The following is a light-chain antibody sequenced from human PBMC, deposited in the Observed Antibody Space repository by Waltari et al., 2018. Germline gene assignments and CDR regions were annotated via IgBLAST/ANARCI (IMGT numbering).Light chain of an antibody. CDR3: QQYYTSPRT. Sequence: DIVMTQSPDSLAVSLGERATINCKSSQGVLYSSNNRNYLGWYQHKPGQPPKLLIYWASTRESGVPGRFSGSGSGTDFTLTISSLQAEDVAVYYCQQYYTSPRTFGQGTKVEIK. J-gene: IGKJ1*01. CDR1: QGVLYSSNNRNY. V-gene: IGKV4-1*01. CDR2: WAS.